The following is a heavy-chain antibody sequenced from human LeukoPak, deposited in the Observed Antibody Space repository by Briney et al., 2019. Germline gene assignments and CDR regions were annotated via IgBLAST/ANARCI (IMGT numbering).Heavy chain of an antibody. CDR2: INPNSGGT. Sequence: GASVKVSCKASGYTFTGYYIHWVRQAPGQGLEWMGRINPNSGGTNYAQKFQGRVTMTRDTSITAAYMDLSSLTPDDTAVYFCASDQGSLTRSWYTGYWGQGTQVTVSS. V-gene: IGHV1-2*06. CDR1: GYTFTGYY. J-gene: IGHJ4*02. D-gene: IGHD6-13*01. CDR3: ASDQGSLTRSWYTGY.